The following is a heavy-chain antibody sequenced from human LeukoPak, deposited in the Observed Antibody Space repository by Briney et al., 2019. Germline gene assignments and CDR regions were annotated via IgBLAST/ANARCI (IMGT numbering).Heavy chain of an antibody. D-gene: IGHD4-11*01. V-gene: IGHV4-39*01. CDR2: ISSSGST. CDR3: ARQGPLTTAVTTRTNPFDY. CDR1: GASISSSNYY. Sequence: PSETLSLTCTVSGASISSSNYYWGWIRRPPGTGLEWIGTISSSGSTYYNPSLGGRVTISLDTSKNQFSLKLNSVTTADTAVYYCARQGPLTTAVTTRTNPFDYWGQGTLVTVSS. J-gene: IGHJ4*02.